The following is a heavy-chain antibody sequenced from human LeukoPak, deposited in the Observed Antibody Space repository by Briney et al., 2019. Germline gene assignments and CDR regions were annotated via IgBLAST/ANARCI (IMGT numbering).Heavy chain of an antibody. CDR2: MNPNSGNT. D-gene: IGHD3-3*01. CDR1: GYTFTSYD. V-gene: IGHV1-8*01. CDR3: ARGARITIFGVVRTFDP. Sequence: EASVKVSCKASGYTFTSYDINWVRQATGQGLEWMGWMNPNSGNTGYAQKFQGRVTMTRNTSISTAYMELSSLRSEDTAVYYCARGARITIFGVVRTFDPWGQGTLVTVSS. J-gene: IGHJ5*02.